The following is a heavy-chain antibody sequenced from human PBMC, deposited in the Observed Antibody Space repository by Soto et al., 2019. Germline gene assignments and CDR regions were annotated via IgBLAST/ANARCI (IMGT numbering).Heavy chain of an antibody. CDR2: IYHSGST. D-gene: IGHD3-10*01. J-gene: IGHJ6*02. V-gene: IGHV4-4*02. CDR3: ARVGFGEEDRHMDV. Sequence: QVQLQESGPGLVKPSGTLSLTCAVSGGSISSSNWWSWVRQPPGKGLEWIGEIYHSGSTNYNPSLKSRITKTVDKYKNQFSLKLSSVTAAETAVYYCARVGFGEEDRHMDVWGQGTTVTVSS. CDR1: GGSISSSNW.